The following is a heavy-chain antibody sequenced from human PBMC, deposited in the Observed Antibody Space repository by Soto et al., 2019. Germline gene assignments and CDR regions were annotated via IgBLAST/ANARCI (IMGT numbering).Heavy chain of an antibody. D-gene: IGHD4-17*01. CDR3: AKEGMSTVLHRVRDFQH. CDR2: ISYDGSNK. V-gene: IGHV3-30*18. CDR1: GFTFSSYG. Sequence: GGSLRLSCAASGFTFSSYGMHWVRQAPGKRLEWVAVISYDGSNKYYADSVKGRFTISRDNSKNTLYLQMNSLRAEDTAVYYCAKEGMSTVLHRVRDFQHWGQGTLVTVSS. J-gene: IGHJ1*01.